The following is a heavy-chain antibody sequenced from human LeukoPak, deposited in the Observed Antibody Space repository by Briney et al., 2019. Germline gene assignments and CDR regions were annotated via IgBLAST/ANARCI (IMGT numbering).Heavy chain of an antibody. CDR3: ARAPGDHSSWHDDAFDI. CDR2: IYYSGST. CDR1: GGSISRSSCY. D-gene: IGHD6-13*01. Sequence: SETLSLTCSVSGGSISRSSCYWGWIRQPPGKGLEWIGNIYYSGSTYYNPSLKSRVTMSVDTSKNQFSLKLSSVTAADTAVYYCARAPGDHSSWHDDAFDIWGQGTMVTVSS. J-gene: IGHJ3*02. V-gene: IGHV4-39*07.